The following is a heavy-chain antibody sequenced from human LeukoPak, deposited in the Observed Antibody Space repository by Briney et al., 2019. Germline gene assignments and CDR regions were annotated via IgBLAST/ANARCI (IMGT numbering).Heavy chain of an antibody. V-gene: IGHV3-23*01. D-gene: IGHD2-15*01. J-gene: IGHJ4*02. Sequence: GGSLRLSCAASGFTFSSYAMSWVRQAPGKGLEWVSAISGSGGSTYYADSVKGRFTISRDNSKNTLYLQMNSLRAEGTAVYYCAKCSGGSCYSGEHYWGQGTLVTVSS. CDR3: AKCSGGSCYSGEHY. CDR1: GFTFSSYA. CDR2: ISGSGGST.